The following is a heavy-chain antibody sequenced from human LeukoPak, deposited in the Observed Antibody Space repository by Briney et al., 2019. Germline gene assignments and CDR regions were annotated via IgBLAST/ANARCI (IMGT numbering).Heavy chain of an antibody. CDR2: ITGTSGRT. D-gene: IGHD6-19*01. CDR1: GFTFSNFA. V-gene: IGHV3-23*01. Sequence: GGSLRLSCAASGFTFSNFAMAWVRQAPGKGLEWVSLITGTSGRTYYAASVKGRFTISRNNSKNTLYLQMNSLRAEDTAVYYCAKGARSGWLISFDDWGQGALVTVSS. J-gene: IGHJ4*02. CDR3: AKGARSGWLISFDD.